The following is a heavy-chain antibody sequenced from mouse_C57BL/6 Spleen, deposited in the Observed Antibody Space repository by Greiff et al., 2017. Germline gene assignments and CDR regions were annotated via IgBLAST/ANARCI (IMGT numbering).Heavy chain of an antibody. D-gene: IGHD5-1-1*01. CDR3: ARCGYLPRGYAIDF. CDR1: GYSFTGYY. CDR2: INPSTGGT. J-gene: IGHJ4*01. V-gene: IGHV1-42*01. Sequence: EVQLQQSGPELVKPGASVKISCKASGYSFTGYYMNWVKQSPEKSLEWIGEINPSTGGTTYNQKFKAKATLTVDKSYSTAYIQLSSLTSEDSAVYYCARCGYLPRGYAIDFWSEGTSVTVSS.